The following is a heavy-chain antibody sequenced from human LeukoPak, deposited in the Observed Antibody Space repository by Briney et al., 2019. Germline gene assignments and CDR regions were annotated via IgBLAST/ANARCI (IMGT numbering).Heavy chain of an antibody. CDR2: SSPYNGNT. CDR1: GYTFSSYG. J-gene: IGHJ4*02. V-gene: IGHV1-18*01. D-gene: IGHD6-19*01. Sequence: ASVKVSCKTSGYTFSSYGLTWMRQAPGQGPEWLGWSSPYNGNTNYAQKFQGRVTMTTDTSTNTAYMELRSLRSDDTAVYHCARAETYSSGWYDPFFDYWGQGTLVTVST. CDR3: ARAETYSSGWYDPFFDY.